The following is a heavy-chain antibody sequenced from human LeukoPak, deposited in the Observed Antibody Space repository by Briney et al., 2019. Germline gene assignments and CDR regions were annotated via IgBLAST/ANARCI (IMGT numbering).Heavy chain of an antibody. Sequence: GGSLRLSCAASGFTFDDYAMHWVRQAPGKGLEWVSGISWNSGSIGYADSVKGRFTISRDNAKNSLYLQMNSLRAEDTAVYYCLLVADAFDIWGQGTMVTVSS. CDR1: GFTFDDYA. CDR3: LLVADAFDI. CDR2: ISWNSGSI. J-gene: IGHJ3*02. D-gene: IGHD5-12*01. V-gene: IGHV3-9*01.